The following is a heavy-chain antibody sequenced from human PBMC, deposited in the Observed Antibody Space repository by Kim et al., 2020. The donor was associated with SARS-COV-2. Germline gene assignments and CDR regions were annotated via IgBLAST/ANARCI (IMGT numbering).Heavy chain of an antibody. J-gene: IGHJ4*02. D-gene: IGHD3-22*01. Sequence: ASVKVSCKASGYTFTSYYMHWVRQAPGQGLEWMGIINPSDGSTRYAQKFHDRVTMTRDTSTTTVYMELSSLRSEDTAVYYCARGLLYYYDSSGYFYWGQGTLVTVSS. CDR3: ARGLLYYYDSSGYFY. CDR2: INPSDGST. CDR1: GYTFTSYY. V-gene: IGHV1-46*01.